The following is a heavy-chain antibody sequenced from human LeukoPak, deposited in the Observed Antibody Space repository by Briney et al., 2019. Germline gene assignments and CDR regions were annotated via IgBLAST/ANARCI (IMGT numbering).Heavy chain of an antibody. D-gene: IGHD3-9*01. CDR1: GFTFSSYG. CDR2: ISGSGVST. V-gene: IGHV3-23*01. CDR3: ATRYFDWLHAPDY. J-gene: IGHJ4*02. Sequence: PGGSLRLSCAASGFTFSSYGMSWVRQAPGKGLEWVSAISGSGVSTYYADSVKGRFTISRDNSKNTLYLQTDSLRAEDAAVYYCATRYFDWLHAPDYWGKGTMVTVSS.